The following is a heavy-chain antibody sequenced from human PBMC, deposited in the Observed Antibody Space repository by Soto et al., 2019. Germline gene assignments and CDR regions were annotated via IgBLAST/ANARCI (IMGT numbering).Heavy chain of an antibody. CDR3: AKDVRYCRGGSCYFDAFDI. CDR2: IRGGGGFT. J-gene: IGHJ3*02. D-gene: IGHD2-15*01. Sequence: GGSLRLSCAASGFTFHTTSWVRQAPGKGLEWISTIRGGGGFTYYADSVKGRFTISGDNSKNTLFLQMNSLRAEDTAVYYCAKDVRYCRGGSCYFDAFDIWGQGTMVTVSS. CDR1: GFTFHT. V-gene: IGHV3-23*01.